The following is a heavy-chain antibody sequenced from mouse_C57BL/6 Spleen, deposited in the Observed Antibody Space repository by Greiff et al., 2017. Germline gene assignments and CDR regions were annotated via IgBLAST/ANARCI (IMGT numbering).Heavy chain of an antibody. CDR1: GYTFTSYW. CDR3: AREDYRNYDFAY. D-gene: IGHD2-5*01. J-gene: IGHJ3*01. Sequence: QVQLQQPGAELVKPGASVKLSCKASGYTFTSYWMHWVKQRPGQGLEWIGMIHPNSGSTNYNEKFKSKATLTVDKSSSTAYMQLSSLTSEDSAVYYCAREDYRNYDFAYWGQGTLVTVSA. V-gene: IGHV1-64*01. CDR2: IHPNSGST.